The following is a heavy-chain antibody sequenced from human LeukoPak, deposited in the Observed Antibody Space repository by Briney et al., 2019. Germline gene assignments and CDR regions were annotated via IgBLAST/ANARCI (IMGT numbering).Heavy chain of an antibody. CDR1: GFTFSSYA. J-gene: IGHJ6*02. V-gene: IGHV3-30-3*01. D-gene: IGHD3-3*01. CDR3: ARVNAGFWSGYPYYYYGMDV. CDR2: ISYDGSNK. Sequence: PGGSLRLSCAASGFTFSSYAMHWVRQAPGKGLEWVAVISYDGSNKYYADSVKGRFTISRDNSKNTLYLQMNSLRAEDTAVYYCARVNAGFWSGYPYYYYGMDVWGQGTTVTVSS.